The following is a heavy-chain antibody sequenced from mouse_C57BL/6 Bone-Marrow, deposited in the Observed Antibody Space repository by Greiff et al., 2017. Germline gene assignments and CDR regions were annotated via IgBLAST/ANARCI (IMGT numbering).Heavy chain of an antibody. V-gene: IGHV1-81*01. Sequence: QVQLRESGAELARPGASVKLSCKASGYTFTSYGIRWVKQRTGQGLEWIGEIYPRSGNTYYNEKFKGKATLTADKSSSTAYMELRSLTSEDSAVYFCARGVCYDYDGGGFDDWGQGTTLTVSS. CDR2: IYPRSGNT. CDR3: ARGVCYDYDGGGFDD. D-gene: IGHD2-4*01. CDR1: GYTFTSYG. J-gene: IGHJ2*01.